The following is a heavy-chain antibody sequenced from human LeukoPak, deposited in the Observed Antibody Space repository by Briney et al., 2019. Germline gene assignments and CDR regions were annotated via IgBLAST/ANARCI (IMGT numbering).Heavy chain of an antibody. CDR2: ISYDGSNK. CDR3: ASDIVVVPAERGSFYFDY. J-gene: IGHJ4*02. V-gene: IGHV3-30-3*01. Sequence: GGSLRLSCAASGFTFSSYAMHWVRQAPGKGLEWVAVISYDGSNKYYADSVKGRFTISRDNSKNTLYLQINSLRAEDTAVYYCASDIVVVPAERGSFYFDYWGQGTLVTVSS. CDR1: GFTFSSYA. D-gene: IGHD2-2*01.